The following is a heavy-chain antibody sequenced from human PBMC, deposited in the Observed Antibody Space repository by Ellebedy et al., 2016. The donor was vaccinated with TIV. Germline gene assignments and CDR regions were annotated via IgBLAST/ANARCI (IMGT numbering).Heavy chain of an antibody. V-gene: IGHV4-39*01. CDR1: GGSISGSSSY. CDR3: ARSLMIFSFDKCYFDL. D-gene: IGHD3/OR15-3a*01. Sequence: GSLRLSCTVSGGSISGSSSYWGWIRQPPGKGLEWIGNIFDTGSTYCNPSLKSRVTISVDTSKNQFSLKLRSVTAADTAVYYCARSLMIFSFDKCYFDLWGRGTLVTVSS. CDR2: IFDTGST. J-gene: IGHJ2*01.